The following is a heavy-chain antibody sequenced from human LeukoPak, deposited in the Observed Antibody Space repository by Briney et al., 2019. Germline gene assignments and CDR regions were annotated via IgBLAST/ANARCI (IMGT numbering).Heavy chain of an antibody. CDR2: IYPGDSDT. J-gene: IGHJ2*01. D-gene: IGHD6-13*01. CDR3: ARREPTAGNWYFDL. CDR1: GYSFSNYW. V-gene: IGHV5-51*01. Sequence: GESLKISCKGSGYSFSNYWIAWVRQMPGKGLEWMGIIYPGDSDTRYSPSFQGQVTISADKSISTAYLHWSSLKASDSAMYFCARREPTAGNWYFDLWGRGTLVTVSS.